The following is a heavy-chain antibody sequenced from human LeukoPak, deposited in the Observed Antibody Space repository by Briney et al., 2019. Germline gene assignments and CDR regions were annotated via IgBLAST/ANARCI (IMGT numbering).Heavy chain of an antibody. CDR3: LSLGDDPPA. CDR2: ISYDARNK. J-gene: IGHJ4*02. D-gene: IGHD3-16*01. CDR1: GSTFSKYS. Sequence: GGSLRLSCAASGSTFSKYSAHWVRQTPGKGLEWVAVISYDARNKYYAESVKGRFTISRDNSKNTLSLQMNSLRSEDTAMYYCLSLGDDPPARGQGTLVTVSS. V-gene: IGHV3-30*03.